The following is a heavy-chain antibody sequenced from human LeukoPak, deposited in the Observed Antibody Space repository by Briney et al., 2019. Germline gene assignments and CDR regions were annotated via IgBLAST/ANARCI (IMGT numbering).Heavy chain of an antibody. V-gene: IGHV3-30*03. J-gene: IGHJ4*02. Sequence: PGGSLRLSCIASGFTFSSYGMHWVRQAPGKGLEWVAVISYDGGNKYYADSVKGRFTISRDNSKNTLYLQMNSLRAEDTAVYYCARSPGYSYGYYFDYWGQGTLVTVSS. D-gene: IGHD5-18*01. CDR2: ISYDGGNK. CDR1: GFTFSSYG. CDR3: ARSPGYSYGYYFDY.